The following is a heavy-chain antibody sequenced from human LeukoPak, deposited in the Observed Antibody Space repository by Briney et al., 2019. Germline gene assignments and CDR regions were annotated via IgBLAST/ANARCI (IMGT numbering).Heavy chain of an antibody. V-gene: IGHV5-51*01. CDR1: GYSFTSYW. J-gene: IGHJ3*02. D-gene: IGHD1-26*01. Sequence: GESLKISCKGFGYSFTSYWIGWVRQMPGKGPEWMGIIYPGDSDTRYSPSFQGQVTISADKSISTAYLQWSSLKASDTAMYYCARHVGSGSLDDAFDIWGQGTMVTVSS. CDR3: ARHVGSGSLDDAFDI. CDR2: IYPGDSDT.